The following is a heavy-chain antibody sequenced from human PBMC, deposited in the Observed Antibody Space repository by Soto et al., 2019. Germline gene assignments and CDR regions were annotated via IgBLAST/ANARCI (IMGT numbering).Heavy chain of an antibody. Sequence: QVQLQESGPGLVKPSGTLSLTCAVSGGSISSSNWWSWVRQPPGKGLEWIGEIYHSGSTNYNPSLKSRVNISVDKSKNQFSLKMSSVTAADTAVYYCARVSGSYYYGMDVWGQGTTVTVSS. J-gene: IGHJ6*02. V-gene: IGHV4-4*02. CDR2: IYHSGST. CDR3: ARVSGSYYYGMDV. CDR1: GGSISSSNW. D-gene: IGHD1-26*01.